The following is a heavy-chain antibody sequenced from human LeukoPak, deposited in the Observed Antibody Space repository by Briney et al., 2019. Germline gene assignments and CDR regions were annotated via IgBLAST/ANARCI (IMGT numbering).Heavy chain of an antibody. CDR2: IEQDGSEK. CDR1: GFTFSSYW. CDR3: ARDQDDYVWGSYRYTLAFDY. D-gene: IGHD3-16*02. V-gene: IGHV3-7*01. J-gene: IGHJ4*02. Sequence: PGGSLRLSCAASGFTFSSYWMSWVRQAPGKGLEGVAHIEQDGSEKYYVDSVKGRFTISRDNAKNSLYLQMNSLRAEDTAVYYCARDQDDYVWGSYRYTLAFDYWGQGTLVTVSS.